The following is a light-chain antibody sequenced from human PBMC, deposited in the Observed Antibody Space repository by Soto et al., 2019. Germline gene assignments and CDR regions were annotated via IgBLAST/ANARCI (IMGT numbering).Light chain of an antibody. CDR1: QSISNR. V-gene: IGKV1-5*01. CDR3: QHYGGVWT. J-gene: IGKJ1*01. CDR2: DAS. Sequence: DIQFTQSPSTRSASVGDRVPITCRASQSISNRLAWYQQKPGKAPKVLIYDASSLESGVPSRFSGSGSATEFRLTISSMQPDDFATYHCQHYGGVWTFGQGTKVDI.